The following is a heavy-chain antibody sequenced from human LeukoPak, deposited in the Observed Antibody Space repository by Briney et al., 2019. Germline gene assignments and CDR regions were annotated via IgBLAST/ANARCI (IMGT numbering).Heavy chain of an antibody. CDR1: GFIFTNHA. V-gene: IGHV3-23*01. D-gene: IGHD6-13*01. CDR2: ISADGERA. CDR3: AKEEGLYQSSPFDY. Sequence: GGSLRLSCAASGFIFTNHAMGWVRQAPGKGLERVSAISADGERAYYADSVKGRLSVSRDNSKNTLYLQMSSLRVEDAAVYYCAKEEGLYQSSPFDYWGQGTLVTVSS. J-gene: IGHJ4*02.